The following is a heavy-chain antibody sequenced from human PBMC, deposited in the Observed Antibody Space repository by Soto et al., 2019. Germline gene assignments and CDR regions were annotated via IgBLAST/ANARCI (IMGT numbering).Heavy chain of an antibody. CDR1: GYSFTTYW. D-gene: IGHD3-3*01. J-gene: IGHJ6*02. Sequence: GESLKISCQASGYSFTTYWISWVRQMPGKGLECMGRIDPTDSYTDYGPSFEGHVTMSVDRSINTAYLEWSSLKASDSAVYYCASHKGGYDFWSGHQYYYYGMDVWGQGTTVTVSS. CDR2: IDPTDSYT. V-gene: IGHV5-10-1*01. CDR3: ASHKGGYDFWSGHQYYYYGMDV.